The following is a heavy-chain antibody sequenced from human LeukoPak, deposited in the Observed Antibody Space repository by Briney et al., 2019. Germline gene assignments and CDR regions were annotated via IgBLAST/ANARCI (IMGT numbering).Heavy chain of an antibody. CDR1: GYTFTAYY. Sequence: ASVKVSCKASGYTFTAYYMHWVRQAPGQGLEWMGRINPDRGGTNYAQKFQGRVTMTGDKSISTAYMELTSLRSDDTAVYYCARGPYDYVWGNYRYTGDAFDIWGHGTVVTVSS. J-gene: IGHJ3*02. CDR3: ARGPYDYVWGNYRYTGDAFDI. CDR2: INPDRGGT. V-gene: IGHV1-2*06. D-gene: IGHD3-16*02.